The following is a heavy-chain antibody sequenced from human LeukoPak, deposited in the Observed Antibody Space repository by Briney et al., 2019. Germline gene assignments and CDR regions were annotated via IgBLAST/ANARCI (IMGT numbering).Heavy chain of an antibody. D-gene: IGHD5-12*01. V-gene: IGHV1-18*01. Sequence: RGASVKVSCKASGGTFSSYAISWVRQAPGQGLEWMGWISAYNGNTNYAQKLQGRVTMTTDTSTSTAYMELRSLRSDDTAVYYCARVGDLDIVATWNWFDPWGQGTLVTVSS. CDR3: ARVGDLDIVATWNWFDP. CDR1: GGTFSSYA. J-gene: IGHJ5*02. CDR2: ISAYNGNT.